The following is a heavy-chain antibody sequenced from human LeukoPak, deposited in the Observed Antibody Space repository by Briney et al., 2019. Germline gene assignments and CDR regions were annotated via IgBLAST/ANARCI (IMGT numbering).Heavy chain of an antibody. CDR3: ARVRLYGDYFSD. V-gene: IGHV4-34*01. CDR2: INHSGST. J-gene: IGHJ4*02. CDR1: GGSFSGYY. D-gene: IGHD4-17*01. Sequence: SETLSLTCTVYGGSFSGYYWSWIRQPPGKGLEWIGEINHSGSTNYNPSLKSRVTISVDTSKNQFSLKLSSVTAADTAVYYCARVRLYGDYFSDWGQGTLVTVSS.